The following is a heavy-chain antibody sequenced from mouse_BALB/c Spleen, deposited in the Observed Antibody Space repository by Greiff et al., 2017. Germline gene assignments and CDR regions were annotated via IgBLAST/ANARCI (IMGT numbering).Heavy chain of an antibody. Sequence: EVKLVESGGGLVKPGGSLKLSCAASGFTFSSYAMSWVRQTPGKRLEWVASICSGGSTYYPDSVKGRFTLTRDNARNILYLQMSSLRSEDTAMYYCAREGWLLRGAMDYWGQGTSVTVSS. V-gene: IGHV5-6-5*01. CDR2: ICSGGST. D-gene: IGHD2-3*01. CDR3: AREGWLLRGAMDY. CDR1: GFTFSSYA. J-gene: IGHJ4*01.